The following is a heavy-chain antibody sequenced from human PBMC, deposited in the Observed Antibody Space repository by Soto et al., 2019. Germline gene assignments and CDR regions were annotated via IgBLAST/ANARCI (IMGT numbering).Heavy chain of an antibody. CDR2: IYYTGNT. Sequence: SSETLSLTCTVSGGSISYYDWSWIRQPPGKGLEWIGSIYYTGNTNYNSSLKRRVTMSLDTSKNQFSLKLNSVTAADTAVYYCATQGTTGLTARYFDYWGQGTLVTVSS. CDR3: ATQGTTGLTARYFDY. J-gene: IGHJ4*02. CDR1: GGSISYYD. D-gene: IGHD2-8*02. V-gene: IGHV4-59*08.